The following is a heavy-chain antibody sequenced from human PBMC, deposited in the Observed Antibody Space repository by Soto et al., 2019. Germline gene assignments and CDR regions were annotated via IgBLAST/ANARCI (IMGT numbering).Heavy chain of an antibody. J-gene: IGHJ4*02. V-gene: IGHV1-69*13. CDR3: AVNDPVTWIQLWQSFDY. CDR2: IIPIFGTA. Sequence: SVKVSCKSSGGTFSSYAISWVRQAPGQGLEWMGGIIPIFGTANYAQKFQGRVTITADEFTRTAYMELSSLRSEDTAVYYCAVNDPVTWIQLWQSFDYWGQGTLVTVSS. CDR1: GGTFSSYA. D-gene: IGHD5-18*01.